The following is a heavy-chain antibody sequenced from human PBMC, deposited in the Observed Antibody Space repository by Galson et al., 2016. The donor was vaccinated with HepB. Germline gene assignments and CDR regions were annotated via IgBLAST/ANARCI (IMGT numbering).Heavy chain of an antibody. V-gene: IGHV3-74*01. CDR2: INTDGTYT. Sequence: SLRLSCAASGFTFRTYSMNWVRQAPGKGLVWVSRINTDGTYTNYADSVKGRFTISRDIPKNTLFLQMNSLRAEDTAVYYCAKDRGLHHWFFDLWGRGTPVTVS. J-gene: IGHJ2*01. D-gene: IGHD2-15*01. CDR3: AKDRGLHHWFFDL. CDR1: GFTFRTYS.